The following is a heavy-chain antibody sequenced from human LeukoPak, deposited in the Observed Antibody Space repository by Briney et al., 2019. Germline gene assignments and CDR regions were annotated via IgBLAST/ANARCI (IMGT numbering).Heavy chain of an antibody. CDR1: GFTFTSSW. D-gene: IGHD3-10*01. V-gene: IGHV3-30*02. CDR3: ARVVSPFGDFDY. CDR2: IRSDGINK. J-gene: IGHJ4*02. Sequence: GGSLRLSCAASGFTFTSSWMSWVRQAPGKGLEWVAFIRSDGINKYHADSVKGRFTISRDNSKNSLYLQMNSLRAEDTAVYYCARVVSPFGDFDYWGQGTLVTVSS.